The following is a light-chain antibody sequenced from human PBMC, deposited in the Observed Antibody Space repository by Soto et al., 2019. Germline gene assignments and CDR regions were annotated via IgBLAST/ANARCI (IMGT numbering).Light chain of an antibody. CDR2: GNT. CDR1: SSNIGAGYD. CDR3: QPHDSSLHASV. J-gene: IGLJ1*01. V-gene: IGLV1-40*01. Sequence: QSALTQPPSVSGAPGQRVTISCTGSSSNIGAGYDVHWYLQLPGTAPKLLIYGNTNRPSGVPDRFSGSKSGSSASLAVTGLQAEDEADYYCQPHDSSLHASVFGTGINATVL.